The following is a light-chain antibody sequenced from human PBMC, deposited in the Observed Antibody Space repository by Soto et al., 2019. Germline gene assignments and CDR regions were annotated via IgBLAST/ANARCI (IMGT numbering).Light chain of an antibody. J-gene: IGKJ5*01. CDR2: GAS. CDR1: QSSTSTY. V-gene: IGKV3-20*01. CDR3: QQYAGSPIT. Sequence: EIVLTQSPATLSLSPGDRATLSCRASQSSTSTYLAWYQQKPGQAPRLLIYGASTRATGIPDRFSGSGSGTDFTLTISRLEPEDFAVYSCQQYAGSPITFGQGTRLEIK.